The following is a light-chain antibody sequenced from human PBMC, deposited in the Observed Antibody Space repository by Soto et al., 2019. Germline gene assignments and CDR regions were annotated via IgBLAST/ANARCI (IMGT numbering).Light chain of an antibody. J-gene: IGLJ1*01. CDR2: EGG. CDR3: CSFAAGNTYV. Sequence: SALTQPAPVTGAPGQSIALPCTGTSSDVGTYNLVSWYQQHPGKAPKLLISEGGKRPSGVSDRFSGSKSGNTASLTISGLQAEDEADYYCCSFAAGNTYVFGTGTKVTVL. CDR1: SSDVGTYNL. V-gene: IGLV2-23*01.